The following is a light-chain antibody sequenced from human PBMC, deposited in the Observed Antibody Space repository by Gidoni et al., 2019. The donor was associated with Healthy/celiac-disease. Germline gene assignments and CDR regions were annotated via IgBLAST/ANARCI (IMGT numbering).Light chain of an antibody. CDR1: SSNIGSNT. CDR3: AAWDDSRNGWV. CDR2: RNN. Sequence: QSVLTQPPSASGTPGQRVTIACSGSSSNIGSNTVNWYQQLPGTAPKLLIYRNNQRPSGVPHRFSGSKSGTLAALAISGLQSEDEADYYCAAWDDSRNGWVFGGGTKLTVL. J-gene: IGLJ3*02. V-gene: IGLV1-44*01.